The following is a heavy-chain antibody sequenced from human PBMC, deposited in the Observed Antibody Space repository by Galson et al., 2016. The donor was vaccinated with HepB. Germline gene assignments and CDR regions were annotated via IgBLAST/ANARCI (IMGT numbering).Heavy chain of an antibody. CDR2: INPSVGST. CDR1: GYTLTNHF. V-gene: IGHV1-46*01. J-gene: IGHJ1*01. Sequence: SVKVSCKASGYTLTNHFMHWVRQAPGQGLEWMGLINPSVGSTSYAQKFQGRVTMTRDTSTNTVYMELSGLRSEDTAVYYCARGGNYFESTAYLCAYCGQGTLVIVSS. CDR3: ARGGNYFESTAYLCAY. D-gene: IGHD3-22*01.